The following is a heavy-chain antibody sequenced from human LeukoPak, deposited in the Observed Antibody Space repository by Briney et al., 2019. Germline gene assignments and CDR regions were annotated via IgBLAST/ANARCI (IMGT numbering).Heavy chain of an antibody. CDR3: AKSGSYYGSTSG. Sequence: SETLSLTCSVSGGSISSYYWSWIRQPPGKGLEWIGYIYYSGSTNYNPSLKSRVTISLDTSKNQFSLKLTSVTAADTAVYYCAKSGSYYGSTSGWGQGTLVTVSP. D-gene: IGHD3-10*01. CDR1: GGSISSYY. V-gene: IGHV4-59*12. CDR2: IYYSGST. J-gene: IGHJ4*02.